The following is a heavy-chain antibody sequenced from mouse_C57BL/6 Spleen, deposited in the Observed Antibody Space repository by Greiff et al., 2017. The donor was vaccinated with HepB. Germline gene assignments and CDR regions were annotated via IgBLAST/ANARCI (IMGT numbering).Heavy chain of an antibody. D-gene: IGHD2-5*01. CDR1: GYSITSGYY. CDR3: AREGYSNWFAY. Sequence: ESGPGLVKPSQSLSLTCSVTGYSITSGYYWNWIRQFPGNKLEWMGYISYDGSNNYNPSLKNRISITRDTSKNQFFLKLNSVTTEDTATYYCAREGYSNWFAYWGQGTLVTVSA. V-gene: IGHV3-6*01. J-gene: IGHJ3*01. CDR2: ISYDGSN.